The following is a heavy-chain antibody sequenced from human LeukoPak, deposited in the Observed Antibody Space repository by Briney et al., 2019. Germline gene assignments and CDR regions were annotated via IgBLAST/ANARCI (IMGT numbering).Heavy chain of an antibody. Sequence: SETLSLTCTVSGGSISSGGYYWSWLRQPPGRGLEWSGYIYHSGSTYYNPSLKSRVTISVDRSKNQFSLKLSSVTAADTAVYYCAREYSSSSQAFDIWGQGTMVTVSS. CDR2: IYHSGST. CDR3: AREYSSSSQAFDI. CDR1: GGSISSGGYY. V-gene: IGHV4-30-2*01. J-gene: IGHJ3*02. D-gene: IGHD6-6*01.